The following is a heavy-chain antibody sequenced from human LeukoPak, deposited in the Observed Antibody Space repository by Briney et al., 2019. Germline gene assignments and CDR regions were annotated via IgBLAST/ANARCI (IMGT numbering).Heavy chain of an antibody. V-gene: IGHV4-39*07. CDR1: GVSISSSNSY. D-gene: IGHD3-22*01. CDR2: IYYSGST. CDR3: ARVSKGSGYYYFDY. J-gene: IGHJ4*02. Sequence: SETLSLTCTVSGVSISSSNSYWGWIRQPPGKGLEWIGSIYYSGSTYYNPSLKSRVTISVDTSKNQFSLKLSSVTAADTAVYYCARVSKGSGYYYFDYWGQGTLVTVSS.